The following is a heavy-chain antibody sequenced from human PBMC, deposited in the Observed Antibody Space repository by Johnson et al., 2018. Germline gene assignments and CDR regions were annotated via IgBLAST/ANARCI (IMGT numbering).Heavy chain of an antibody. CDR2: IGWNSGSI. J-gene: IGHJ6*02. Sequence: VQLVQSGGGLVQPGRSLRLSCAASGFTFDDYAMHWVRQAPGKGLAWVSGIGWNSGSIGYADSVKGRFTISRDNAKNSLYLQMNSLRAEATALYYCAKGRYYYVGMDVWGQGTTVTVSS. D-gene: IGHD3-10*02. CDR3: AKGRYYYVGMDV. CDR1: GFTFDDYA. V-gene: IGHV3-9*01.